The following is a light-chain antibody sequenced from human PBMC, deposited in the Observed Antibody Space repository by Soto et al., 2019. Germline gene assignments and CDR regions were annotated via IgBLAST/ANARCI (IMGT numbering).Light chain of an antibody. J-gene: IGLJ3*02. Sequence: QSVLTQPPSASGTPGQWVTISCSGSASNIGGNSVNWYQQLPGTAPKLLIYSDDQRPSGVPDRFSASKSDTSASLAISGLQSEDEADYYCATWDAGLKGGVFGGGPQLTAL. CDR2: SDD. CDR3: ATWDAGLKGGV. CDR1: ASNIGGNS. V-gene: IGLV1-44*01.